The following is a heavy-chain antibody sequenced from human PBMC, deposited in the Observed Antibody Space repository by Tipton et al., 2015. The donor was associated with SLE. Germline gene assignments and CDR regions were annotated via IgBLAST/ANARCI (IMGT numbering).Heavy chain of an antibody. CDR3: ARDKNGDYYDY. CDR2: FYHSGNT. J-gene: IGHJ4*02. Sequence: TLSLTCTVSDYSITRGYHWGWVRQPPGKGLEWIGSFYHSGNTYYNPSLRSRVIISVDTSKNQFSLKLNSVTAADTAVYYCARDKNGDYYDYWGQGTLVTVSS. D-gene: IGHD4-17*01. V-gene: IGHV4-38-2*02. CDR1: DYSITRGYH.